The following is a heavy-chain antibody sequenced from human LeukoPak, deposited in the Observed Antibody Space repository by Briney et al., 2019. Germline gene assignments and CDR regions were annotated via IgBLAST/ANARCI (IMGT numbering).Heavy chain of an antibody. CDR2: LRYDGTNK. J-gene: IGHJ4*02. CDR1: GFTFSSYG. D-gene: IGHD5-24*01. CDR3: ATQSAPAYY. Sequence: GVSLRLSCAASGFTFSSYGMHWGRQAPGKGLEWVAFLRYDGTNKYYAASVKGRFTISRDNSKNVLDLQMNSLRVEDTAVYYCATQSAPAYYGGQGALVTVSS. V-gene: IGHV3-30*02.